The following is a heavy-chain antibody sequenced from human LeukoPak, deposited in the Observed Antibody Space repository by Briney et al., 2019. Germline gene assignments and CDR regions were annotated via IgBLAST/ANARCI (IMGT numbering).Heavy chain of an antibody. Sequence: PSETLSLTCAVYGGSFSGYYWSWIRQPPGKGLEWIGEINQSGSTNYNPSLKSRVTISVDTSKNHFSLKLSSVTAADTAVYYCARGALKWELPRIRARKSYYFDYWGQGTLVTVSS. CDR2: INQSGST. J-gene: IGHJ4*02. CDR1: GGSFSGYY. V-gene: IGHV4-34*01. CDR3: ARGALKWELPRIRARKSYYFDY. D-gene: IGHD1-26*01.